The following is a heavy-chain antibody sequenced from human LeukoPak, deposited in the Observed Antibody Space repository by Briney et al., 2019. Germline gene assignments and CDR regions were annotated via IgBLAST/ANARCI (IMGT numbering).Heavy chain of an antibody. CDR1: GFTFSSYS. CDR2: ISSSSSYT. CDR3: AKIDYLGRGVGSIDY. J-gene: IGHJ4*02. D-gene: IGHD2/OR15-2a*01. Sequence: GSLRLSCAASGFTFSSYSMNWVRQAPGKGLEWVSSISSSSSYTYYADSVKGRFTISRDNAKNSLYLQMNSLRAEDTAVYYCAKIDYLGRGVGSIDYWGQGTLVTVSS. V-gene: IGHV3-21*04.